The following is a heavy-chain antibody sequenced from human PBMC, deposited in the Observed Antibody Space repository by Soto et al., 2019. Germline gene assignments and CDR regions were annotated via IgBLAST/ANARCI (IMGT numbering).Heavy chain of an antibody. Sequence: GESLKISCKGSGYSFTSYWIGWVRQMPGKGLEWMGIIYPGDSDTRYSPSFQGQVTISADKSISTAYLQGSSLKASDTAMYYCARDGSYLKRNYYYYGMDVWGQGTTVTVSS. CDR3: ARDGSYLKRNYYYYGMDV. J-gene: IGHJ6*02. CDR2: IYPGDSDT. D-gene: IGHD1-26*01. V-gene: IGHV5-51*01. CDR1: GYSFTSYW.